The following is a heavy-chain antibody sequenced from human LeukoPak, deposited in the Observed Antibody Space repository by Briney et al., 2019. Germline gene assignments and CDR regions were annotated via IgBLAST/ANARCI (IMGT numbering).Heavy chain of an antibody. CDR1: GFTFSSYG. J-gene: IGHJ4*02. D-gene: IGHD3-10*01. Sequence: PGGSLRLSCAASGFTFSSYGMHWVRQAPGKGLEWVAVIWYDGSNKYYADSVKGRFTISRDNSKNTLYLQMNSLRAEDTAVYYCARGGYYGSGSYFPLGYWGQGTLVTVSS. V-gene: IGHV3-33*01. CDR2: IWYDGSNK. CDR3: ARGGYYGSGSYFPLGY.